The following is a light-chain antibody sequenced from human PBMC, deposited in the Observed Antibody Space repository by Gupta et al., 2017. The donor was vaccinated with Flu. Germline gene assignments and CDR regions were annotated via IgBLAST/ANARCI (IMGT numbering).Light chain of an antibody. Sequence: DIQITQSPSPLSASVGDRVTITCRARQSISTYLNWYQQKPGKAPKLLIYAASSLQSGVPSRFSGSGSGTDFTLTISSLQPEDFATYYCQQSYSSPSTFGPGTKVEIK. J-gene: IGKJ3*01. CDR3: QQSYSSPST. CDR2: AAS. V-gene: IGKV1-39*01. CDR1: QSISTY.